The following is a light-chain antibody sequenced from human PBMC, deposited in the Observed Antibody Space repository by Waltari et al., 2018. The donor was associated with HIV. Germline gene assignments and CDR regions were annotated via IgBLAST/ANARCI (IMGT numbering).Light chain of an antibody. CDR3: QQLNSYPLT. J-gene: IGKJ4*02. Sequence: DIQLTQSPSFLTASVGDRGTITCRASQGISSYLAWYQQKPGKAPKLLIFAASTLQSGVPSRFSGSGSGTEFTLPISSLQPEDFATYYCQQLNSYPLTFGGGTKVEIK. CDR2: AAS. CDR1: QGISSY. V-gene: IGKV1-9*01.